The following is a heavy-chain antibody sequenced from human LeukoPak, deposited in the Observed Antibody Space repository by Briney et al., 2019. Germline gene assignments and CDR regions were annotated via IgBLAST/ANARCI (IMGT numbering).Heavy chain of an antibody. D-gene: IGHD2-15*01. CDR2: ISSNGGST. Sequence: GGSLRLSCSASGFTFSSYAMHWVRQAPGKGLEYVSAISSNGGSTYYADSVKGRFTISRDNSKNTLCLQMSSLRAEDTAVYYCVKSSGYCSGGSCSEFDYWGQGTLATVSS. CDR3: VKSSGYCSGGSCSEFDY. V-gene: IGHV3-64D*06. J-gene: IGHJ4*02. CDR1: GFTFSSYA.